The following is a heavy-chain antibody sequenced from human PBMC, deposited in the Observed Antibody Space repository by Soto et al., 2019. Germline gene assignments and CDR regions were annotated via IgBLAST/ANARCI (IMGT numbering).Heavy chain of an antibody. CDR1: GYSFTDYD. CDR3: ARGPRSQQGSPLEGDY. Sequence: ASVKGSCKASGYSFTDYDMHWVRQAPGQGLEWMGIINPSGGSTSYAQKFQGRVTMTRDTSTSTVYMELSSLRSEDTAVYYCARGPRSQQGSPLEGDYWGQGTLVTVSS. V-gene: IGHV1-46*01. CDR2: INPSGGST. J-gene: IGHJ4*02. D-gene: IGHD3-3*01.